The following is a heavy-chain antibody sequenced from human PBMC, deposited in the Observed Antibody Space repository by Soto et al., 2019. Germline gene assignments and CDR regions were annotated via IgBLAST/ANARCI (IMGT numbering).Heavy chain of an antibody. V-gene: IGHV1-3*01. CDR2: INAGNGNT. D-gene: IGHD1-26*01. Sequence: XSVKVSFKASGYTFTSYAMHWVRQAPGQRLEWMGWINAGNGNTKYSQKFQGRVTITRDTSASTAYMELSSLRSEDTAVYYCARDGVGAISGMDVWGQGTTVTVSS. CDR1: GYTFTSYA. CDR3: ARDGVGAISGMDV. J-gene: IGHJ6*02.